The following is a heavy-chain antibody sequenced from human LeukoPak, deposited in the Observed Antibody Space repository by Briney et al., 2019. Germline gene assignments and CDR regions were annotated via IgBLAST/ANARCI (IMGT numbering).Heavy chain of an antibody. CDR1: GYTFTSYD. J-gene: IGHJ4*02. CDR3: ARGRGGGATSRDDY. D-gene: IGHD1-26*01. CDR2: MNPNSGNT. V-gene: IGHV1-8*03. Sequence: GASVKVSCKASGYTFTSYDINWVRQATGQGLEWMGWMNPNSGNTGYAQKFRGRVTITRNTSISTAYMELSSLRSEDTAVYYCARGRGGGATSRDDYWGQGTLVTVSS.